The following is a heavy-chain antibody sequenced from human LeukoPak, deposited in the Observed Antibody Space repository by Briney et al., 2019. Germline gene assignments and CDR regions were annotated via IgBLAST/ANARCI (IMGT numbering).Heavy chain of an antibody. Sequence: GGSLRLSCAASGFTFNTYTMNWVRQAPGKGLEWVSYISGSSGIIDYADSVRGRFTISRDNAKNSLYLQMNGLRAEDTAMYYCASRDNYYFAMDVWGQGTTVIVSS. CDR3: ASRDNYYFAMDV. J-gene: IGHJ6*02. CDR2: ISGSSGII. CDR1: GFTFNTYT. D-gene: IGHD2-15*01. V-gene: IGHV3-48*01.